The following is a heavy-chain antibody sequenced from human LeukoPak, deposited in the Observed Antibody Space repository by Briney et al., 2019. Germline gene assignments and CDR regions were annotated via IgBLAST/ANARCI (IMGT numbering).Heavy chain of an antibody. J-gene: IGHJ5*02. Sequence: PGGSLRLSCAASGFTVSSNYMSWVSQAPGKGLEGVSVIYSGGSTYYADSVTGRFTISRDNSTNTLYLQMNSLRAEDTAVYYCARNNGGREVVGDWFDPWGQGTLVTVSS. D-gene: IGHD1-26*01. V-gene: IGHV3-53*01. CDR2: IYSGGST. CDR3: ARNNGGREVVGDWFDP. CDR1: GFTVSSNY.